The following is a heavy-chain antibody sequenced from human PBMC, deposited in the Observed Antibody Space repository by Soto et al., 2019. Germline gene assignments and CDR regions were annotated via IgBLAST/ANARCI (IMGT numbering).Heavy chain of an antibody. CDR1: GGTFSNYA. CDR2: IIPIFGTA. Sequence: QVRLVQSGAEVKKPGSSVKVSCKASGGTFSNYAISWVRQAPGQGPEWMGGIIPIFGTANYAQKFQGRVTITADESTTTAYMELSSLRSEDTAVYYCAQTLGSAVSGPGRFDLWGRGTLVTVSS. J-gene: IGHJ2*01. V-gene: IGHV1-69*12. D-gene: IGHD6-19*01. CDR3: AQTLGSAVSGPGRFDL.